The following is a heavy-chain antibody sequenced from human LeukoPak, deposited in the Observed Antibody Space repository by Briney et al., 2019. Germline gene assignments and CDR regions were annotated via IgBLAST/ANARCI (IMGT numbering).Heavy chain of an antibody. Sequence: GGSLRLSCAASGFTFSSYAMHWVRQAPGKGLEWVAVISYDGSNKYYADSVKGRFTISRDNSKNTLYLQMNSLRAEDTAVYYCARESSSSWFDYRGQGTLVTVSS. V-gene: IGHV3-30-3*01. D-gene: IGHD6-13*01. J-gene: IGHJ4*02. CDR1: GFTFSSYA. CDR2: ISYDGSNK. CDR3: ARESSSSWFDY.